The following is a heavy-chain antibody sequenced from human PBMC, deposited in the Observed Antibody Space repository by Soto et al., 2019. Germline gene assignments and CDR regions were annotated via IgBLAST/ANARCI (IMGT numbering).Heavy chain of an antibody. D-gene: IGHD4-17*01. J-gene: IGHJ6*03. CDR3: ARDKGDYGEYGYYYYYMEV. CDR1: GFTFSSYS. CDR2: ISSSSSTI. V-gene: IGHV3-48*01. Sequence: GGSLRLSCAASGFTFSSYSMNWVRQAPGKGLEWVSYISSSSSTIYHADSVKGRFTISRDNAKNSLYLQMNSLRAEDTAVYYCARDKGDYGEYGYYYYYMEVWGKGTTVTVSS.